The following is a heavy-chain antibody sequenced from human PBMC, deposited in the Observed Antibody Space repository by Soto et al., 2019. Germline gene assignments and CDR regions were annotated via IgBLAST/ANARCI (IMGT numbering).Heavy chain of an antibody. J-gene: IGHJ5*02. CDR2: IFYSGTT. Sequence: LSLTCTVSVASISRGGYYWSCIRQYPGKGLEWIGYIFYSGTTYYNQSLKSRVTISVDTSKNQFSLKLSSVSAADTAVYYCARSVDPWGQGTLVS. CDR3: ARSVDP. V-gene: IGHV4-31*03. CDR1: VASISRGGYY.